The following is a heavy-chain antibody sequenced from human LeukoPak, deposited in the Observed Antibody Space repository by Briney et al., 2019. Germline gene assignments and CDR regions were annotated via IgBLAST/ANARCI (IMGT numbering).Heavy chain of an antibody. V-gene: IGHV3-74*01. CDR1: GFTLSNYW. D-gene: IGHD2-21*02. CDR3: ARFVVVTAGDY. J-gene: IGHJ4*01. CDR2: LHSNGAFT. Sequence: GGSLRLSCSASGFTLSNYWMHWVRQAPGKGLVWVARLHSNGAFTTYANSVKGRFTISRDTAKNTLYLQMNSLRVEDTAVYYCARFVVVTAGDYWGQGTLVTVSS.